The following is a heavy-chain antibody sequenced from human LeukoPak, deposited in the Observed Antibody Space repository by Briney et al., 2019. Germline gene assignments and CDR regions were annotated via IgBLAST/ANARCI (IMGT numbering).Heavy chain of an antibody. CDR2: IRSKTYGGTT. CDR3: TRDRVGLWWFN. CDR1: GSTPGDDA. Sequence: PGGSLRLSCTASGSTPGDDALNWFRQAPGKGLEWVGFIRSKTYGGTTEYAASVKGRFTISRDDSKSIAYLQMNSLKTEDTAVYYCTRDRVGLWWFNWGQGTLVTVSS. D-gene: IGHD2-21*01. V-gene: IGHV3-49*03. J-gene: IGHJ4*02.